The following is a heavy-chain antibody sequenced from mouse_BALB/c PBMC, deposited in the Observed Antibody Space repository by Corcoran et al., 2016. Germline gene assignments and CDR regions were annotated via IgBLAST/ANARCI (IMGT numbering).Heavy chain of an antibody. CDR1: GFPITSGYY. J-gene: IGHJ1*01. Sequence: QMQLQESGPGLVKPSQSIFIACSITGFPITSGYYWIWIRQSPVKPLEWSGYITHSGETFYNPSLQSPISITRETSKNQFFLQLNSVTTEDTAMYYCAGDPYGYWSFDFWGAGTTVTVSS. CDR2: ITHSGET. V-gene: IGHV12-3*02. CDR3: AGDPYGYWSFDF. D-gene: IGHD1-1*02.